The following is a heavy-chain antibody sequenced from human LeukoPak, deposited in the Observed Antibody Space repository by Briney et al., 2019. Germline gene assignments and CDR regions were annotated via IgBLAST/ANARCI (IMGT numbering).Heavy chain of an antibody. V-gene: IGHV3-23*01. CDR2: ISGSGGST. D-gene: IGHD3-22*01. Sequence: GGSLRLSCAASGFTFSSYAMSWVRQAPGKGLEWVSAISGSGGSTYYADSVKGRFTISRDNSKNSLYLQMNSLRAEDTAVYYCAKDFITMIGVKGSYWGQGTLVTVSS. CDR1: GFTFSSYA. J-gene: IGHJ4*02. CDR3: AKDFITMIGVKGSY.